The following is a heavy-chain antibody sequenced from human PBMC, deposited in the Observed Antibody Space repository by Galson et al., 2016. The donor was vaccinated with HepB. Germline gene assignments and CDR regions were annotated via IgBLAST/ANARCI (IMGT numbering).Heavy chain of an antibody. D-gene: IGHD3-9*01. CDR2: IWDDGNTT. V-gene: IGHV3-33*01. CDR3: ARGRYQLLFMGGGLDV. Sequence: SLRLSCAASGFIFNPYAMHWVRQAPGKGLEWVAVIWDDGNTTYYSDSVQGRFTISRDTSRNTVYLQMNSPRGEDTPTTYCARGRYQLLFMGGGLDVWGQGTTAIVSS. J-gene: IGHJ6*02. CDR1: GFIFNPYA.